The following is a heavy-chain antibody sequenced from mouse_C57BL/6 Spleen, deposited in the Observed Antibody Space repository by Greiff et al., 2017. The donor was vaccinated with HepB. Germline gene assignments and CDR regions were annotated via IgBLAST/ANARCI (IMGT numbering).Heavy chain of an antibody. CDR1: GFTFSDFY. J-gene: IGHJ2*01. CDR3: ARDAYGNYDDY. Sequence: EVKLVESGGGLVQSGRSLRLSCATSGFTFSDFYMEWVRQAPGKGLEWIAASRNKANDYTTEYSASVKGRFIVSRDTSQSILYLQMNALRAEDTAIYYCARDAYGNYDDYWGQGTTLTVSS. CDR2: SRNKANDYTT. V-gene: IGHV7-1*01. D-gene: IGHD2-10*02.